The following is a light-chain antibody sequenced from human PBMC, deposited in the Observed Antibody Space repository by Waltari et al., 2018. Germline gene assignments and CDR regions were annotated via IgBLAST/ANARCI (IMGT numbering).Light chain of an antibody. CDR1: QSLNSA. CDR2: STS. J-gene: IGKJ1*01. CDR3: QQYKYWPWT. V-gene: IGKV3D-15*01. Sequence: EIVMTQSPATLSMSPGESATLSCRASQSLNSAFAWYQQKPGQAPRLLIYSTSTRATGTPARFSGSGSGTEFTLTISSLQSEDFAIYYCQQYKYWPWTFGQGTRVEIK.